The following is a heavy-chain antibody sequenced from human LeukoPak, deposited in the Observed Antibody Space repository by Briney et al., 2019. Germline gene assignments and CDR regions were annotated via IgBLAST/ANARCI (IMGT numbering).Heavy chain of an antibody. V-gene: IGHV5-51*01. CDR3: ARHTYGGNSGADY. D-gene: IGHD4-23*01. Sequence: GESLKTSCKGSGYRFTSYWIGWVRQMPGKGLEWRRIIYPGDSDTRYSPSFQGQVPISADKSISTAYLQWSSLKASDTAMYYCARHTYGGNSGADYWGQGTLVTVSS. CDR2: IYPGDSDT. J-gene: IGHJ4*02. CDR1: GYRFTSYW.